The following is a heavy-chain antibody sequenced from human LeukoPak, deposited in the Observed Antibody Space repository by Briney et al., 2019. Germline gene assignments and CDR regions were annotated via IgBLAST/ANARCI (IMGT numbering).Heavy chain of an antibody. V-gene: IGHV3-7*01. D-gene: IGHD4-23*01. CDR1: GFTFSSYW. CDR2: IKQDGSEK. J-gene: IGHJ4*02. Sequence: GGSLRLSCAASGFTFSSYWMSWGRQAPGKGLEWVANIKQDGSEKYYVDSVKGRFTISRDNAKNSLYLQMNSLRAEDTAVYYCASLRWSLEFAYWGQGPLVTVSS. CDR3: ASLRWSLEFAY.